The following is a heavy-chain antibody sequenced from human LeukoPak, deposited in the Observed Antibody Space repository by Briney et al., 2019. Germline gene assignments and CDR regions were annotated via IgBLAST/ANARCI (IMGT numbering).Heavy chain of an antibody. J-gene: IGHJ4*02. V-gene: IGHV3-30*18. D-gene: IGHD4-23*01. CDR3: AKERVQGSSVVTPEFDY. CDR2: ISYDGTNK. Sequence: GGSLRLSCAASGFTFSSYGMHWVRQAPGKGLEWVAVISYDGTNKYYADSVKGRFTISRDSSKNTVYLQMDSLTTEDTAVYYCAKERVQGSSVVTPEFDYWGQGTLVTVSS. CDR1: GFTFSSYG.